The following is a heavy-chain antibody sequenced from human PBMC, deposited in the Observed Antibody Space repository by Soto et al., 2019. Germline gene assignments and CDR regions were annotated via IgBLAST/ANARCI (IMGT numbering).Heavy chain of an antibody. J-gene: IGHJ6*02. CDR1: GFTFSSYG. D-gene: IGHD6-13*01. CDR3: AREWLGQQLGYYYGMDV. CDR2: IWYDGSNK. Sequence: GGSLRLSCAASGFTFSSYGMHWVRQAPGKGLEWVAVIWYDGSNKYYADSVKGRFTISRDNSKNTLYLQMNSLRAEDTAVYYCAREWLGQQLGYYYGMDVWGQGTTVTVSS. V-gene: IGHV3-33*01.